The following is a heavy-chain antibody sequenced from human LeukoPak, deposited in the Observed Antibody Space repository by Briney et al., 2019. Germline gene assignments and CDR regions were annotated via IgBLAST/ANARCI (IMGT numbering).Heavy chain of an antibody. D-gene: IGHD5-18*01. CDR3: ARGGYSYGLHI. CDR2: INHSGST. J-gene: IGHJ4*02. CDR1: CGSFTGSY. V-gene: IGHV4-34*01. Sequence: RASETLSLTCAVYCGSFTGSYWSWIRQPPGKWLEWIGDINHSGSTNYNPAPKSRVITSVDTSKNQFSLKLSSVTAADTAVYYCARGGYSYGLHIWGQGTLVTVSS.